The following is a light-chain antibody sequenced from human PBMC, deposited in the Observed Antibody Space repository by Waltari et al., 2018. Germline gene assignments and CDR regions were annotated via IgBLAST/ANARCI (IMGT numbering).Light chain of an antibody. V-gene: IGKV3-15*01. CDR2: GAT. Sequence: EVVMTQSPVPLSVSPGERATLSCRASQFVSSNLAWYQQKPGQAPRLLIYGATTRATGIPARFSGSGSGTEFTLTINSLQSEDFAVYFCQQYNDWPPLTFGGGTKVEIK. CDR3: QQYNDWPPLT. CDR1: QFVSSN. J-gene: IGKJ4*01.